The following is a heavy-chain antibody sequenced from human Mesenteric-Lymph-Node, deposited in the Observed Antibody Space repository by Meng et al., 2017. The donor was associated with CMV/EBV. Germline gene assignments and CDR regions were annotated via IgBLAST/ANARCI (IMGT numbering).Heavy chain of an antibody. V-gene: IGHV3-48*04. CDR3: AREYSSSSGRSFDY. D-gene: IGHD6-6*01. Sequence: GESLKISCAASQFTFSTYSMNWVRQAPGKGLEWVSYISISSSTIYYADSVKGRFTISRDNAKNSLYLQMNSLRAEDTAVYYCAREYSSSSGRSFDYWGQVTLVTVSS. CDR1: QFTFSTYS. CDR2: ISISSSTI. J-gene: IGHJ4*02.